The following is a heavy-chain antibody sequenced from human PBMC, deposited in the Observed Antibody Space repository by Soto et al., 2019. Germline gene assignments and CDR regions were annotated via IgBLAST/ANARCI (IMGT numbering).Heavy chain of an antibody. V-gene: IGHV4-30-4*01. CDR2: IHYTGST. Sequence: PSETLSLTCTFSGGSIISVDYYWSWIRQAPGKGLEWIGYIHYTGSTDYNPSLKSRVTMSVDTSDNQFSLKLTSVTAADTAVYYCARDRKATTSPRYNWFDPWGPGTLVTVSS. D-gene: IGHD4-17*01. CDR3: ARDRKATTSPRYNWFDP. CDR1: GGSIISVDYY. J-gene: IGHJ5*02.